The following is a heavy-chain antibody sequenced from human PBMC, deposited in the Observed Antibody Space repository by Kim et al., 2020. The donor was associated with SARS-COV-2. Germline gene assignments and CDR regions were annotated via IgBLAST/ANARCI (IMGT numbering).Heavy chain of an antibody. J-gene: IGHJ4*02. Sequence: TDSNSSLKSRVTISVDTSKNQFSLRLASVTAADTAVYYCARGAVSSAGGDFWGQGTLVTVSS. D-gene: IGHD3-16*01. V-gene: IGHV4-31*02. CDR3: ARGAVSSAGGDF. CDR2: T.